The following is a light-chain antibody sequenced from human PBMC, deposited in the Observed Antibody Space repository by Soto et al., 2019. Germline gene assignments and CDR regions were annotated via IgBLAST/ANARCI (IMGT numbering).Light chain of an antibody. Sequence: DIVMTQSPDSLAVSLGERATINCKSSQSVLYSSNNKNYLAWYQQKPGQPPKLLIYWASTRESVVPDRFSGSGSGTDFTLTISSLQAEDVAVYYCQQYYSNALTFGGGNKVAIK. CDR1: QSVLYSSNNKNY. J-gene: IGKJ4*01. CDR3: QQYYSNALT. CDR2: WAS. V-gene: IGKV4-1*01.